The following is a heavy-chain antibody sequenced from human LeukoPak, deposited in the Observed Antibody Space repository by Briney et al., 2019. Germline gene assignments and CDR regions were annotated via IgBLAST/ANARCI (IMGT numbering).Heavy chain of an antibody. J-gene: IGHJ4*02. CDR3: ARGAVYGGNSGLDY. CDR2: IDPSDSYT. D-gene: IGHD4-23*01. Sequence: GESLQISCKGAGYSFTSYWITWVRQMPGKGLEWMGRIDPSDSYTNNSPSFQGHVTISAHKSISTAYLQWSNLKASDTAMYYCARGAVYGGNSGLDYWGQGTLVTVSS. CDR1: GYSFTSYW. V-gene: IGHV5-10-1*01.